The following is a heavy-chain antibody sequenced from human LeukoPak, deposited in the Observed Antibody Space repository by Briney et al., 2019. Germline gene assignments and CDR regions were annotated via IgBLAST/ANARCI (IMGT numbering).Heavy chain of an antibody. J-gene: IGHJ6*02. CDR2: INPNSGGT. CDR1: GYTFTGYY. D-gene: IGHD2-15*01. CDR3: AREKGGRNYYYYGMDV. Sequence: ASVKVSCKASGYTFTGYYMRWVRQAPGQGLEWMGWINPNSGGTNYAQKFQGRVTMTRDTSISTAYMELSRLRSDDTAVYYCAREKGGRNYYYYGMDVWGQGTTVTVSS. V-gene: IGHV1-2*02.